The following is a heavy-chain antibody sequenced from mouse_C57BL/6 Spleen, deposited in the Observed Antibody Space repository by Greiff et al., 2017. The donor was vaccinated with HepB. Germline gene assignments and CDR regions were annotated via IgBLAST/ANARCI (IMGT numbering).Heavy chain of an antibody. J-gene: IGHJ3*01. CDR2: IRNKANGYTT. D-gene: IGHD2-12*01. V-gene: IGHV7-3*01. Sequence: EVQLVESGGGLVQPGGSLSLSCAASGFTFTDYYMSWVRQPPGKALEWLGFIRNKANGYTTEYSASVKGRFTISRDNSQSILYLQMNALRAEDSATYYCARYPHYYNGDGFAYWGQGTLVTVSA. CDR1: GFTFTDYY. CDR3: ARYPHYYNGDGFAY.